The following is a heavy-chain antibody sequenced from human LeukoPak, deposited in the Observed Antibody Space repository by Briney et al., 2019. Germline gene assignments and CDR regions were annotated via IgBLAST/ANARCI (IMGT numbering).Heavy chain of an antibody. V-gene: IGHV3-53*01. CDR2: IYSGGRT. Sequence: GGSLRLSCAASGFTFSSYSMNWVRQAPGKGLEWVSVIYSGGRTYYADSVKGRFTISRDNSKNTLYLQMNSLRAEDTAVYYCARERAGFRGYDYYGMDVWGRGTTVTVSS. J-gene: IGHJ6*02. CDR1: GFTFSSYS. CDR3: ARERAGFRGYDYYGMDV. D-gene: IGHD3-16*01.